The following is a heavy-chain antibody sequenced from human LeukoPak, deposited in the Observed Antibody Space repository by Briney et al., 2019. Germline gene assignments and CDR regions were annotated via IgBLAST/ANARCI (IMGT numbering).Heavy chain of an antibody. D-gene: IGHD6-6*01. Sequence: GSLRLSCAASGFTVSSNYMSWVRQAPGKGLEWVSVIYSGGSTYYADSVKGRFTISRDNSKNTLYLQMNSLRAEDTAVYYCAGGIAARPRIFDYWGQGTLVTVSS. CDR2: IYSGGST. J-gene: IGHJ4*02. CDR3: AGGIAARPRIFDY. CDR1: GFTVSSNY. V-gene: IGHV3-66*02.